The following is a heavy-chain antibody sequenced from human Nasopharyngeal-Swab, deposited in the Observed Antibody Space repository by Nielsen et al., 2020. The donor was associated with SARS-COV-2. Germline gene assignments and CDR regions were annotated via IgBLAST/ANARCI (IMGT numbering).Heavy chain of an antibody. V-gene: IGHV3-73*01. CDR1: GSIFSASA. Sequence: GGSLRLSCAASGSIFSASAMHWVRQASGKGLEWVGRIGDKDHNYATTYAASVQGRFTISRDDSKNTAFLQMDSLKTEDSALYYCTTDFYFDYWGQGTLVTVSS. J-gene: IGHJ4*02. CDR2: IGDKDHNYAT. CDR3: TTDFYFDY.